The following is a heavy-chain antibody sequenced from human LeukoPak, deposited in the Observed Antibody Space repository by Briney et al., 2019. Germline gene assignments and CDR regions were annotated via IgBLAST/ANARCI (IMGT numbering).Heavy chain of an antibody. Sequence: GGSQRLSCAASGFTFSSYSMNWVRQAPGKGLEWVSSISSSSSYIYYADSVKGRFTISRDNAKNSLYLQMNSLRAEDTAVYYCARDREDDSSGYYYSHYYYYGMDVWGQGTTVTVSS. CDR2: ISSSSSYI. CDR3: ARDREDDSSGYYYSHYYYYGMDV. V-gene: IGHV3-21*01. CDR1: GFTFSSYS. D-gene: IGHD3-22*01. J-gene: IGHJ6*02.